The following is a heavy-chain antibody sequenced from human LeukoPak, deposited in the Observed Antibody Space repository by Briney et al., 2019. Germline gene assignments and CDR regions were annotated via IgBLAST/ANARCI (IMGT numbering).Heavy chain of an antibody. CDR1: GGTFSSYA. J-gene: IGHJ6*03. V-gene: IGHV1-69*13. CDR2: IIPIFGTA. CDR3: ARDPGIMVRGSRRGYDGNYYYMDV. Sequence: ASVKVSCKASGGTFSSYAISWVRQAPGQGLEWMGGIIPIFGTANYAQKFQGRVTITADESTSTAYMELSSLRSEDTAVYYCARDPGIMVRGSRRGYDGNYYYMDVWGKGATVTISS. D-gene: IGHD3-10*01.